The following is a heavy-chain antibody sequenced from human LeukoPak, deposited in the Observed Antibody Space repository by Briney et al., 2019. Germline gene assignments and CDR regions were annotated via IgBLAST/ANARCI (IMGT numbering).Heavy chain of an antibody. CDR2: INHSGST. D-gene: IGHD2-2*03. Sequence: SETLSLTCAVYGGSFSGYYWSWIRQPPGKGLEWIGEINHSGSTNYNPSLKSRVTIDTSKNQFSLRVRSVTAADTAVYYCARGRAVEIVVVPAAVGMDVWGQGTTVTVSS. J-gene: IGHJ6*02. CDR1: GGSFSGYY. CDR3: ARGRAVEIVVVPAAVGMDV. V-gene: IGHV4-34*01.